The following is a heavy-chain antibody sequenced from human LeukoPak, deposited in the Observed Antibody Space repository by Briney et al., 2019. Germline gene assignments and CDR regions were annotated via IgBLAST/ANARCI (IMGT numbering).Heavy chain of an antibody. CDR2: INHSGST. J-gene: IGHJ3*02. CDR3: ARHAVAGAGVTAIPIDAFDI. Sequence: SETLSLACAVYGGSFSGYYWSWIRQPPGKGLEWIGEINHSGSTNYNPSLKSRVTISVDTSKNQFSLKLSSVTAADTAVYYCARHAVAGAGVTAIPIDAFDIWGQGTMVTVSS. CDR1: GGSFSGYY. D-gene: IGHD2-21*02. V-gene: IGHV4-34*01.